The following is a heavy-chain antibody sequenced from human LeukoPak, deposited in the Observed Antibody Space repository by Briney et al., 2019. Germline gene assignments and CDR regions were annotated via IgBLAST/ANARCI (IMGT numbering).Heavy chain of an antibody. CDR2: IRSDGSIT. CDR3: ARDGRSGNFDK. D-gene: IGHD5-12*01. J-gene: IGHJ4*02. CDR1: GFTSSGYW. Sequence: PGGSLRLSCAASGFTSSGYWMHWVRQAPGKGLAWVSVIRSDGSITTYADSVKGRFTISRDTAKNMLYLQMNSLRAEDTAVYYCARDGRSGNFDKWGQGTLVSVSS. V-gene: IGHV3-74*01.